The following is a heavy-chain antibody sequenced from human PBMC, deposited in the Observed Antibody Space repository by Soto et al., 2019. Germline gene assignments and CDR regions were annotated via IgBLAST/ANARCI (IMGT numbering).Heavy chain of an antibody. CDR3: AITHTYGHEDI. Sequence: EVQLLESGGGLVQPGGSLRLSCAASGFTFRSYAMSWVRQAPGKGLEWVSGISSSGAGTYYANSVKGRFTISRDNSKNTLYLQMNSLRAEDTAVYYCAITHTYGHEDIWGQGTMVTVSS. J-gene: IGHJ3*02. CDR1: GFTFRSYA. V-gene: IGHV3-23*01. CDR2: ISSSGAGT. D-gene: IGHD5-18*01.